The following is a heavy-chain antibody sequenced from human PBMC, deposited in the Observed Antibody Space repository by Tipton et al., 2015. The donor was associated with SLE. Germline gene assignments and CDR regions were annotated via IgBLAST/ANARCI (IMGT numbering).Heavy chain of an antibody. J-gene: IGHJ3*02. CDR3: AKDQPYYYDSSGDDAFDI. D-gene: IGHD3-22*01. CDR2: IRYDGSNK. CDR1: GFTFSSYG. V-gene: IGHV3-30*02. Sequence: SLRLSCAASGFTFSSYGMHWVRQAPGKGLEWVAFIRYDGSNKYYADSVKGRFTISRDNSKNTLYLQMNSLRAEDTAVYYCAKDQPYYYDSSGDDAFDIWGQGTMVTVSS.